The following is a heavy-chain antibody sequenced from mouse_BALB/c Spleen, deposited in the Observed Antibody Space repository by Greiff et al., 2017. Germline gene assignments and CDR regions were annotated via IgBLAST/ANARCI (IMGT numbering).Heavy chain of an antibody. Sequence: VKLMESGPGLVAPSQSLSITCTVSGFSLTSYGVHWVRQPPGKGLEWLGVIWAGGSTNYNSALMSRLSISKDNSKNQVFLKMNSLQTDDTAMYYCARERGYDYAMDYWGQGTSVTVSS. CDR2: IWAGGST. D-gene: IGHD2-14*01. CDR3: ARERGYDYAMDY. J-gene: IGHJ4*01. CDR1: GFSLTSYG. V-gene: IGHV2-9*02.